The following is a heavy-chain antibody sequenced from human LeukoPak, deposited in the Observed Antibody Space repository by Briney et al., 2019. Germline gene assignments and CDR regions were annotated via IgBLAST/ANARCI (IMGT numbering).Heavy chain of an antibody. CDR2: VHYSGST. CDR1: GGSISSYY. D-gene: IGHD5-12*01. V-gene: IGHV4-59*01. CDR3: ARVGRGYSGYVFDY. J-gene: IGHJ4*02. Sequence: SETLSLTCTVSGGSISSYYWSWIRQPPGKGLEWIGYVHYSGSTNYNPSLKSRVTISVDTSKNQFSLKLSSVTAADTAVYYCARVGRGYSGYVFDYWGQGTLVTVSS.